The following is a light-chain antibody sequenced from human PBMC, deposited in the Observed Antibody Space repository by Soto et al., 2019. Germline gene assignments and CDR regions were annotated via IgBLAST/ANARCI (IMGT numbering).Light chain of an antibody. CDR3: TSYTSSHTYV. V-gene: IGLV2-14*01. J-gene: IGLJ1*01. CDR2: DVS. CDR1: SSDVGGYNY. Sequence: QSVLTQPASVSGSPGQSITISCTGTSSDVGGYNYVSWHQQHPGKAPKLTIYDVSSRPSGVSNRFSASKSGNTASLTISGLQAEDEADYHCTSYTSSHTYVFGIGTKVTVL.